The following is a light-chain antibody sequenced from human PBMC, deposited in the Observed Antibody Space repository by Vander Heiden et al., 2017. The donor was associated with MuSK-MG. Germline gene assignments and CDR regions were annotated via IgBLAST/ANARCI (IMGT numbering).Light chain of an antibody. CDR2: AAT. CDR3: QQGDNKPLT. Sequence: DIQMTQSPSSLSASVGDRVTIICRATQNIGNYLNWYQQKGGKAPQLLIYAATRLQSGVPSRFSGSGSGTEFTLSISRLQREDFATYYCQQGDNKPLTFGGGTKVEIK. V-gene: IGKV1-39*01. J-gene: IGKJ4*01. CDR1: QNIGNY.